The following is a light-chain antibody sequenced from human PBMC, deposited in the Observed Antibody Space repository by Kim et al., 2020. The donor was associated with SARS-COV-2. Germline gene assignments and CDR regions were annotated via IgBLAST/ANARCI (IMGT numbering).Light chain of an antibody. CDR3: QQYEDFPYT. Sequence: DIQMTQTPSSLSASVGDRVTITCQASQDIANYLNWYQQKPGKAPKVLIYDASSVETGVPSRFSGRGFGTQFTFAITNLQPEDIGTYYCQQYEDFPYTFGQGTKLEI. J-gene: IGKJ2*01. CDR1: QDIANY. V-gene: IGKV1-33*01. CDR2: DAS.